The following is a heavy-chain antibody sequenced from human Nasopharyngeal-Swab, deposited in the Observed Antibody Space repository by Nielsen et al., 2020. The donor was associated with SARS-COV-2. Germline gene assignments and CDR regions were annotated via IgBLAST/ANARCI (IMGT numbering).Heavy chain of an antibody. J-gene: IGHJ4*02. D-gene: IGHD7-27*01. CDR3: VRVCPDWGGFDY. Sequence: GGSLRLSCAASGFTVSSNYMSWVRQAPGKGLEWVSVIYSGGSTYYADSVKGRFTISRDNSKNTLYLQMNSLRAEDTAVYYCVRVCPDWGGFDYWGQGTLVTVSS. V-gene: IGHV3-53*01. CDR2: IYSGGST. CDR1: GFTVSSNY.